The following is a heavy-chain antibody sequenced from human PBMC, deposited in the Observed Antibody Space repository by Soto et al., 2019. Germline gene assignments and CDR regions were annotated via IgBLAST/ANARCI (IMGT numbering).Heavy chain of an antibody. CDR1: GVSISSGNW. CDR2: IFHDGTA. CDR3: ARRVYDSRLNYRYFDF. Sequence: SETLSLTCAVSGVSISSGNWWTWVRQTPQRGLEYIGEIFHDGTANYYPSVERRVAISVDTSKNQFSLKLTSVTAADTAIYFCARRVYDSRLNYRYFDFWGQGALVTVSS. D-gene: IGHD3-10*01. V-gene: IGHV4-4*02. J-gene: IGHJ4*02.